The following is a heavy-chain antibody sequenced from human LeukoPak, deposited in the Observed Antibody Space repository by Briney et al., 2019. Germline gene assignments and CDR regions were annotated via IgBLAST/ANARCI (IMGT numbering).Heavy chain of an antibody. CDR3: AAHVYSSGHLDY. V-gene: IGHV1-8*01. Sequence: GASVKVSCKASGYTFTSYDINWVRQATGQGLEWMGWMNPISGNTGYAQKFQGRVTITADKSTSTAYMELSSLRSEDTAVYYCAAHVYSSGHLDYWGQGTLVTVSS. J-gene: IGHJ4*02. CDR2: MNPISGNT. D-gene: IGHD5-18*01. CDR1: GYTFTSYD.